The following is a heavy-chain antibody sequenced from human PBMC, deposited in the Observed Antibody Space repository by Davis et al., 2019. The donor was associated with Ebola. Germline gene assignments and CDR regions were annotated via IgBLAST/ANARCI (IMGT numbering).Heavy chain of an antibody. CDR3: AKESGEGFDY. V-gene: IGHV3-21*01. Sequence: GESLKISCAASGFTFSSYSMNWVRQAPGKGLEWVSSISSSSSYIYYADSVKGRFTISRDNSKNTLYLQMNSLRAEDTAVYYCAKESGEGFDYWGQGTLVTVSS. CDR1: GFTFSSYS. CDR2: ISSSSSYI. J-gene: IGHJ4*02. D-gene: IGHD7-27*01.